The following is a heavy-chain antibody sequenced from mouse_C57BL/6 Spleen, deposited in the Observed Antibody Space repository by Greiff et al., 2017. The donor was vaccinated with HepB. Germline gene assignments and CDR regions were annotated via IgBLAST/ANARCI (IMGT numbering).Heavy chain of an antibody. Sequence: EVQLQQSGAELVKPGASVKLSCTASGFNIKDYYMHWVKQRTEQGLEWIGRIDPEDGETKYAPKFQGKATITADTSSNTAYLQLSSLTSEDTAVYYCARGYYGSREYYFDYWGQGTTLTVSS. CDR1: GFNIKDYY. D-gene: IGHD1-1*01. J-gene: IGHJ2*01. CDR3: ARGYYGSREYYFDY. V-gene: IGHV14-2*01. CDR2: IDPEDGET.